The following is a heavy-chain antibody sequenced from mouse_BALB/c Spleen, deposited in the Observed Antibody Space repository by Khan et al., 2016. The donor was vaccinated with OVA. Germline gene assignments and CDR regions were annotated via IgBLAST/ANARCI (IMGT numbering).Heavy chain of an antibody. V-gene: IGHV3-8*02. D-gene: IGHD2-10*01. CDR3: AWTSYYGNYHFDY. CDR1: GDSITSGY. J-gene: IGHJ2*01. CDR2: ISYSGST. Sequence: EVQLQESGPSLVKPSQTLSLTCSVTGDSITSGYWNWIRKFPGNKLEYMGYISYSGSTYYNPSPQSRISITRDTSTNQHYLPLYSTTTKDSATDYCAWTSYYGNYHFDYWGQGTTLTVSS.